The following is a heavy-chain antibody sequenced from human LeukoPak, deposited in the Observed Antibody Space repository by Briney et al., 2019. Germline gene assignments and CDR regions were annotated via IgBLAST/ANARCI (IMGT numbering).Heavy chain of an antibody. CDR1: GGSISSYY. CDR3: ARGGNRRGYFDY. Sequence: SETLSLTCTVSGGSISSYYWNWIRQPPGKGLEWIGEINHSGSTNYNPSLKSRVTISVDTSKNQFSLKLSSVTAADTAVYYCARGGNRRGYFDYWGQGTLVTVSS. D-gene: IGHD1-14*01. CDR2: INHSGST. J-gene: IGHJ4*02. V-gene: IGHV4-34*01.